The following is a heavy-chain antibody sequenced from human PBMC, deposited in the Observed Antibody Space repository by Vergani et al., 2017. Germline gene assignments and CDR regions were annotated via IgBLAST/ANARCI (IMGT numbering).Heavy chain of an antibody. J-gene: IGHJ6*03. CDR1: VFTFSSYG. CDR2: ISYDGSNK. D-gene: IGHD1-14*01. V-gene: IGHV3-30*18. CDR3: AKDPETGDYYYYYMDV. Sequence: QVQLVESGGGVVQPGRSLRLSCAASVFTFSSYGMHWVRQAPGKGLEWVAVISYDGSNKYYADSVKGRFTISRDNSKNTLYLQMNSLRAEDTAVYYCAKDPETGDYYYYYMDVWGKGTTVTVSS.